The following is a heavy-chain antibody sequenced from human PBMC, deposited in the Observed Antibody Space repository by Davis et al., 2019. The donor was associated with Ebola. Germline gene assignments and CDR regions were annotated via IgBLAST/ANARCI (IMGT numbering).Heavy chain of an antibody. Sequence: MPSETLSPTCALYGGSFSGSYWSWIRQLPGKGLEWIGEINHSGSTNYNPSLKSRVTISVDTSKNQFSLKLSSVTAADTAVYYCASPPGYYGMDVWGQGTTVTVSS. CDR1: GGSFSGSY. CDR2: INHSGST. V-gene: IGHV4-34*01. CDR3: ASPPGYYGMDV. J-gene: IGHJ6*02.